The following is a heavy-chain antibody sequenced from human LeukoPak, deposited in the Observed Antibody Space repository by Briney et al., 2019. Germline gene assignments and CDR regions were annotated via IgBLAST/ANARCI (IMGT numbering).Heavy chain of an antibody. D-gene: IGHD2-2*01. Sequence: ASVKVSCKASGYTFTGYYMHWVRQAPGQGLEWMGWINPNSGGTNYAQKFQGRVTMTRDTSISTAYMELSRLRSDDTAVYYCARVLVPAATDDAFDIWGQGRMVTVSS. CDR1: GYTFTGYY. CDR3: ARVLVPAATDDAFDI. J-gene: IGHJ3*02. CDR2: INPNSGGT. V-gene: IGHV1-2*02.